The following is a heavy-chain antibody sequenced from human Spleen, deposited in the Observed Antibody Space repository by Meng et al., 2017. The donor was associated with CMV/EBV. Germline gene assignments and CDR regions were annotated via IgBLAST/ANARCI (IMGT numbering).Heavy chain of an antibody. D-gene: IGHD3-3*01. Sequence: GGSLRLSCAASGFTFTNYAMTWVRQGPGKGLEWVSGISAGGGTTHYADSVKGRFTISRDNSKNTVYLHMSSLGAEDTAMYYCAKDKRVAISGVVHYYFDYWGPGTLVTVSS. CDR2: ISAGGGTT. CDR3: AKDKRVAISGVVHYYFDY. V-gene: IGHV3-23*01. CDR1: GFTFTNYA. J-gene: IGHJ4*02.